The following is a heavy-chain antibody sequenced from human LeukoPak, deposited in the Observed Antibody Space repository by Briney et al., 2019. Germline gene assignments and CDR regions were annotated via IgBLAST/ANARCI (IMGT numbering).Heavy chain of an antibody. CDR2: ISDDGSNK. J-gene: IGHJ4*02. Sequence: GGSLRLSCAASGFTFRSYGMHWVGQAPGKGLEWVAVISDDGSNKYYADSVKGRFTISRDSSKNTLSLQMNSLRVEDTAVYYCAKDNKRYSCDYWGQGTLVTVSS. V-gene: IGHV3-30*18. CDR1: GFTFRSYG. D-gene: IGHD5-18*01. CDR3: AKDNKRYSCDY.